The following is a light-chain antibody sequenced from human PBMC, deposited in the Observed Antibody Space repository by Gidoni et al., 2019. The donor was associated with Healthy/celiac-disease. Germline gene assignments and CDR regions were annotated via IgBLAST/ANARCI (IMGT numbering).Light chain of an antibody. CDR3: AAWDDSLSGV. Sequence: QSVLTQPPSASGTPAQMVTIACSGSSSNIGSNYVYWYQQLPGTAPKLLIYRNNQRPSGVPDRFSGSKSGTSASLASSGLRSEDEADYYCAAWDDSLSGVFGGGTKLTVL. CDR1: SSNIGSNY. J-gene: IGLJ3*02. CDR2: RNN. V-gene: IGLV1-47*01.